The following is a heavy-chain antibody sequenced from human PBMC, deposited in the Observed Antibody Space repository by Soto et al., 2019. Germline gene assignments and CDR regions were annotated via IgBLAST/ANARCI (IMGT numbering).Heavy chain of an antibody. J-gene: IGHJ4*02. CDR1: DFSFTSHG. CDR2: ISLYNGNT. D-gene: IGHD2-2*01. Sequence: QIQLVQSGPEVKKPGASMTVSCKAYDFSFTSHGISWVRQAPGQGLEWMGGISLYNGNTNYAQQFQGRVTMTTDTSTSTAYMELRSLRSDDTAMYFCAIYHLELFRFDYWGQGTLVTVSS. V-gene: IGHV1-18*04. CDR3: AIYHLELFRFDY.